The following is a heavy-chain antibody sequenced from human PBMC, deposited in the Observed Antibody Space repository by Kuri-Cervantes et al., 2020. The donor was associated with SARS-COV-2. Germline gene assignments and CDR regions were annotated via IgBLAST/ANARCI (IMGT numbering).Heavy chain of an antibody. V-gene: IGHV3-64*04. CDR1: GFTFSSYA. J-gene: IGHJ6*02. CDR3: AREDVGGGYYYGMDV. D-gene: IGHD3-10*01. CDR2: ISSNGGST. Sequence: GGSLRLSCSASGFTFSSYAMHWVRQAPGKGLEYVSAISSNGGSTYYADSVKGRFTISRDNAKNSLYLQMNSLRAEDTAVYYCAREDVGGGYYYGMDVWGQGTTVTVSS.